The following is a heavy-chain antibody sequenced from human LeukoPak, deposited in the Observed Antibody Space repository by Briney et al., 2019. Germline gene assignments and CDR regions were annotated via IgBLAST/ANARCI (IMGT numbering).Heavy chain of an antibody. D-gene: IGHD6-6*01. CDR1: GFTFSSHT. CDR3: AKEAGQLVKRFDP. CDR2: ISGSGGTT. Sequence: GGSLRLSCAASGFTFSSHTMSWVRQAPGKGLEWVSAISGSGGTTSYADSVTGRFTISRDNSKNTLYVQMNSLRAEDTAVYYCAKEAGQLVKRFDPWGQGTLVTVSS. V-gene: IGHV3-23*01. J-gene: IGHJ5*02.